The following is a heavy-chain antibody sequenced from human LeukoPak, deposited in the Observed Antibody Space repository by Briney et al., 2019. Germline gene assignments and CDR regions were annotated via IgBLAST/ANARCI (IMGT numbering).Heavy chain of an antibody. CDR3: ARARWGGDAFDI. Sequence: GASVTVSFKASGYTFTSYDNNWVRQATGQGIELMGWMNPNSGNTGYAQKFQGRVTMTRSTSINTAYMELSSLRSEDTAVYYCARARWGGDAFDIWGQGTMVTVSS. D-gene: IGHD3-16*01. J-gene: IGHJ3*02. CDR1: GYTFTSYD. CDR2: MNPNSGNT. V-gene: IGHV1-8*01.